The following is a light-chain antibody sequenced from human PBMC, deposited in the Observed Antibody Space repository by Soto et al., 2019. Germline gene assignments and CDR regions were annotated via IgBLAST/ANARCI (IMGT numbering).Light chain of an antibody. Sequence: EIVLTQSPGTLSLSPGERATLSCRASQSVSSNLAWYQQKPGQAPRLLIYGASTRATGIPDRFGGSGSETEFTLTISGLEPEDSAVYYCQYCGTSRTFGQGTKV. J-gene: IGKJ1*01. V-gene: IGKV3-20*01. CDR1: QSVSSN. CDR2: GAS. CDR3: QYCGTSRT.